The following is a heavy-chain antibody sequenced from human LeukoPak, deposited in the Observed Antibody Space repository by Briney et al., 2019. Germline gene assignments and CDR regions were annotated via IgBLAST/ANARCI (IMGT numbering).Heavy chain of an antibody. V-gene: IGHV3-23*01. J-gene: IGHJ4*02. Sequence: PGGSLRLSCAASGFTFSSYAMSWVRQAPGKGLEWVPAISGSGGSTYYADSVKGRFTISRDNSKNTLYLQMNSLRAEDTAVYYCAKGGYSYGSFDYWGQGTLVTVSS. CDR3: AKGGYSYGSFDY. CDR2: ISGSGGST. D-gene: IGHD5-18*01. CDR1: GFTFSSYA.